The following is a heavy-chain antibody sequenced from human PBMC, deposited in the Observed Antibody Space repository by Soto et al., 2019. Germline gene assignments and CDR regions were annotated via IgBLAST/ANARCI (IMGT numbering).Heavy chain of an antibody. D-gene: IGHD3-10*01. J-gene: IGHJ3*01. CDR3: ASVRTDSSLMADL. Sequence: QVQLVESGGGVVQPGRSLRLSCAASGFTFSSYGMHWVRQAPGKGLEWVAVIWYDGSNKYYADSVKGRFTISRDNSKNTLYLQMNSLRAEDTAVYYCASVRTDSSLMADLWGQGTMVTVSS. CDR2: IWYDGSNK. V-gene: IGHV3-33*01. CDR1: GFTFSSYG.